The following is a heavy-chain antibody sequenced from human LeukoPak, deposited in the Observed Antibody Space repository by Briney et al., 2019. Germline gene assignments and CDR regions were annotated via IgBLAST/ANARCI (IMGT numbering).Heavy chain of an antibody. Sequence: ASVKVSCKASGYTFTGHYMHWVRQAPGQGLEWMGWINPNRGGTNYAQKFQGRVTMTRDTSISTAYMELSRLRSDDTAVYYCARYTPLAAAGTVQYYFDYWGQGTLVTVSS. V-gene: IGHV1-2*02. J-gene: IGHJ4*02. CDR3: ARYTPLAAAGTVQYYFDY. D-gene: IGHD6-13*01. CDR2: INPNRGGT. CDR1: GYTFTGHY.